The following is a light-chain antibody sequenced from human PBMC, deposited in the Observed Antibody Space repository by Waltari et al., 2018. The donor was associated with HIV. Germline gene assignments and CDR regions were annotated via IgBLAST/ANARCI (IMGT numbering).Light chain of an antibody. CDR2: RKN. V-gene: IGLV1-47*01. CDR3: AAWDDILSGLV. J-gene: IGLJ3*02. Sequence: QSVLTQPPSASGTPGQRVSISCSGSSSNIGSNYVYWYQQLPGTAPKRLIYRKNQRPAGVPDRLSGSKSGTSASLAISGLRSEDEADYYCAAWDDILSGLVFGGGTKLTVL. CDR1: SSNIGSNY.